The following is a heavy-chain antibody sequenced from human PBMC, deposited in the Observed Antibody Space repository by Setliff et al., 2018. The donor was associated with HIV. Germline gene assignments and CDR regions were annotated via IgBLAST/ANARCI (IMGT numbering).Heavy chain of an antibody. CDR2: IIPIFGTA. V-gene: IGHV1-69*13. CDR3: ARGRDGYNNLDY. Sequence: SVKVSCKASGGTFSSYAISWVRQAPGQGLEWMGGIIPIFGTANYAQKFQGRVTITADESTSTAYMELSSLRSEDAAVYYCARGRDGYNNLDYWGQGTLVTVSS. J-gene: IGHJ4*02. CDR1: GGTFSSYA. D-gene: IGHD5-12*01.